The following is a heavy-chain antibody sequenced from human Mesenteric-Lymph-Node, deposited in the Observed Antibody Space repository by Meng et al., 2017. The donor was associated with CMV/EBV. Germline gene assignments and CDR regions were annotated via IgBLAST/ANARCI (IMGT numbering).Heavy chain of an antibody. Sequence: GESLKISCAASGFIFGSSEMSWVRQAPGRGLEWIAFISATGNTIYYADSVRGRFTISRDNAKNSLSLQMNSLTAEDTATYYCVRERPSTLVLPGPFDFWGQGTMVTVS. J-gene: IGHJ3*01. V-gene: IGHV3-48*03. CDR1: GFIFGSSE. CDR2: ISATGNTI. D-gene: IGHD5/OR15-5a*01. CDR3: VRERPSTLVLPGPFDF.